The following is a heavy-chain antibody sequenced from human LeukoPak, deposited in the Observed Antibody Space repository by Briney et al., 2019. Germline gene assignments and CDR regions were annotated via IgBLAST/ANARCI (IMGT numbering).Heavy chain of an antibody. V-gene: IGHV1-69*04. CDR2: IIPILGIA. J-gene: IGHJ3*02. CDR1: GGTFSSYA. CDR3: ARGPVIAEWELPADAFDI. Sequence: SVKVSCKASGGTFSSYAISWVRQAPGQGLEWMGRIIPILGIANYAQKFQGRVTITADKSTSTAYMELSSLRSEDTAVYYCARGPVIAEWELPADAFDIWGQGTMVTVSS. D-gene: IGHD1-26*01.